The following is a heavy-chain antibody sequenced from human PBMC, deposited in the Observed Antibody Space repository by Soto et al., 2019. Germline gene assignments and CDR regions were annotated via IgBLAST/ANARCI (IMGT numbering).Heavy chain of an antibody. V-gene: IGHV4-61*01. CDR1: VGSVSSGSYY. D-gene: IGHD4-4*01. J-gene: IGHJ4*02. CDR2: IYHSGST. Sequence: NPSETLSLTCTVSVGSVSSGSYYWNWIRQPPGKGLEWIGSIYHSGSTDYNPSLKSRVAISVDTSQNQFSLKLGSVTAADTAVYYCATVSLQLTTLDYWGQGALVTVSS. CDR3: ATVSLQLTTLDY.